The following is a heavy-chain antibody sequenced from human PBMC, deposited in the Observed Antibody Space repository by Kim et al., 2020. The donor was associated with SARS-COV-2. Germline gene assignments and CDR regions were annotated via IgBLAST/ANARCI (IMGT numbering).Heavy chain of an antibody. Sequence: SVKVSCKASGGTFSSYAISWVRQAPGQGLEWMGGIIPIFGTANYAQKFQGRVTITADESTSTAYMELSSLRSEDTAVYYCASYYDSSGYYYGWGQGTLVTVSS. J-gene: IGHJ4*02. V-gene: IGHV1-69*13. D-gene: IGHD3-22*01. CDR2: IIPIFGTA. CDR3: ASYYDSSGYYYG. CDR1: GGTFSSYA.